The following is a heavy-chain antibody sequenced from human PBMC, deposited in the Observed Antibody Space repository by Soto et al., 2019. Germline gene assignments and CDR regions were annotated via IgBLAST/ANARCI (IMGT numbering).Heavy chain of an antibody. Sequence: QVQLVQSGAEVKKPGASVKVSCKASGYTFTNYAMHWVRQAPGQRLEWMGWINAGNGNTKSSQMFQGRVTITRDTSASTAHMELRSLRSEDTAVYYCARGGSLYWYFDLWGRGTLVTVSS. V-gene: IGHV1-3*01. CDR3: ARGGSLYWYFDL. D-gene: IGHD1-26*01. CDR1: GYTFTNYA. J-gene: IGHJ2*01. CDR2: INAGNGNT.